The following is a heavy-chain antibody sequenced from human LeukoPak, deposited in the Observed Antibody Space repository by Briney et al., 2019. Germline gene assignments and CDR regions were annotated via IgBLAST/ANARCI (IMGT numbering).Heavy chain of an antibody. CDR1: GYTFTNYH. CDR3: ARTTSMTASGYDY. V-gene: IGHV1-8*03. D-gene: IGHD2-21*02. CDR2: INPDTGDK. Sequence: ASVKVSCKASGYTFTNYHINWVRQASGQGLEWMTWINPDTGDKGYARKFQDRVTITTDTSISTAYVELGSLSSEDTAVYFCARTTSMTASGYDYWGQGTLVSVSS. J-gene: IGHJ4*02.